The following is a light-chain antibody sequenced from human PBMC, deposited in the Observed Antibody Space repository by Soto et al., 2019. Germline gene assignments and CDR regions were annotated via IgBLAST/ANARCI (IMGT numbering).Light chain of an antibody. Sequence: DIQLAQSPSFLSASVGDRVTITCRASQGISSYLAWYQQKPGKAPKLLIYAASTLQSGVPSRFSGSGSGTEFTLTMSSLQPEDFATYYCQQGGTFGPGTKVDI. CDR2: AAS. CDR3: QQGGT. CDR1: QGISSY. V-gene: IGKV1-9*01. J-gene: IGKJ3*01.